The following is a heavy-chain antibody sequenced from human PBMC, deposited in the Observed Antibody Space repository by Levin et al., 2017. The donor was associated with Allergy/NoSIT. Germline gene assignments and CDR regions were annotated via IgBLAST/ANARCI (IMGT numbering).Heavy chain of an antibody. CDR1: GGSISSNY. Sequence: SQTLSLTCTVSGGSISSNYWSWIRQPPGRGLEWIAYIYYSGSTNYNPSLKSRVTISIDTSKNQLSLKLNSVTAADTAVYYCARHAKISVAGVYHYYYMDVWGKGTTVTVSS. V-gene: IGHV4-59*08. D-gene: IGHD6-19*01. J-gene: IGHJ6*03. CDR3: ARHAKISVAGVYHYYYMDV. CDR2: IYYSGST.